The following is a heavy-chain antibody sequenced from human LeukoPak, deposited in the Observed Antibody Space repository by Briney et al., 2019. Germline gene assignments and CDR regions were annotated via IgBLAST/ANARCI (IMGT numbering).Heavy chain of an antibody. J-gene: IGHJ4*02. D-gene: IGHD2-8*01. CDR2: VNPRSGGA. CDR1: GYTFISYN. V-gene: IGHV1-8*01. CDR3: ARGVPLGYCTYGVCYPPYYFDY. Sequence: EASVKVSCKASGYTFISYNINWLRQATGQGLEWMGWVNPRSGGAGYLQKFQGRLTITRDSSIDTAYMDLSGLNSEDTAVYYCARGVPLGYCTYGVCYPPYYFDYWGQGTLVTASS.